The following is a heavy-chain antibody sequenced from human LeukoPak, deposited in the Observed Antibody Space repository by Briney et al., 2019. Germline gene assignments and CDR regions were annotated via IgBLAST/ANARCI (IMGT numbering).Heavy chain of an antibody. CDR1: GYTFTGYY. CDR3: ARNGDSPEKAYYDFWSGYLDWFDP. Sequence: ASVKVSCKASGYTFTGYYMHWVRQAPGQGLEWMGWINPNSGGTKYAQKFQGRVTMTRDTSISTAYMELSRLRSDDTAMYYCARNGDSPEKAYYDFWSGYLDWFDPWGQGTLATVSS. J-gene: IGHJ5*02. V-gene: IGHV1-2*02. CDR2: INPNSGGT. D-gene: IGHD3-3*01.